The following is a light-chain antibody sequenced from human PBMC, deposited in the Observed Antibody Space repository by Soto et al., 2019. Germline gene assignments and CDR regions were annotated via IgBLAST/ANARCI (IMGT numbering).Light chain of an antibody. V-gene: IGLV2-14*03. CDR3: AAYATSSTLV. CDR1: SGDVGAFDY. CDR2: DVS. Sequence: QSALTQPASVSGSPGQSITISCTGTSGDVGAFDYVSWYQHHPGKAPKLMIYDVSERPSGVSTRFSGSKSANMASLTISGLQADDEADYYCAAYATSSTLVFGGGTKLTVL. J-gene: IGLJ2*01.